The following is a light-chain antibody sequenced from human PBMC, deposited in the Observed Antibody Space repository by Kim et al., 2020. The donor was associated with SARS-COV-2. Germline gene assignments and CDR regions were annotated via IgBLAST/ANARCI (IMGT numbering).Light chain of an antibody. Sequence: EIVMTQSPLSLPVTPGEPASISCRSSQSLLHSNGYNYLDWYLQKPGQSPQLLIYLGSNRASGVPDRFSGSGSGTDFTLKISRVEAEDVGVYYCMQPLQNPYTFGQGTKLEI. CDR1: QSLLHSNGYNY. V-gene: IGKV2-28*01. CDR2: LGS. CDR3: MQPLQNPYT. J-gene: IGKJ2*01.